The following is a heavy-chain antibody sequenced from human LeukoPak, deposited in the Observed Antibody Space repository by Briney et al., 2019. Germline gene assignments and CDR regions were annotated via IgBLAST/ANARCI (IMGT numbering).Heavy chain of an antibody. V-gene: IGHV3-74*01. D-gene: IGHD3-10*01. J-gene: IGHJ4*02. Sequence: GGSLRLSCAASGFTFSSYWMHWARQAPGKGLVWVSRINSDGSSTSYADSVKGRFTISRDNAKNTLYLQMNSLRAEDTAVYYCARALTSLYGSGSAPFDYWGQGTLVTVSS. CDR2: INSDGSST. CDR1: GFTFSSYW. CDR3: ARALTSLYGSGSAPFDY.